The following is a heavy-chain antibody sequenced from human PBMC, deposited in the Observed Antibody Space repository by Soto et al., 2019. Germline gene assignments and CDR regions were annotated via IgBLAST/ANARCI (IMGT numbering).Heavy chain of an antibody. CDR1: GGSISSGIYY. Sequence: SETLSLTCTVSGGSISSGIYYWSWIRQHPGKGLEWIGSIYYSGNTHYNPSLESRVNISFDTSKSQFSLKLSSVTVADTAVYFCARGGVIWATDYWGPGTLVTVSS. D-gene: IGHD3-16*01. CDR2: IYYSGNT. V-gene: IGHV4-31*03. CDR3: ARGGVIWATDY. J-gene: IGHJ4*02.